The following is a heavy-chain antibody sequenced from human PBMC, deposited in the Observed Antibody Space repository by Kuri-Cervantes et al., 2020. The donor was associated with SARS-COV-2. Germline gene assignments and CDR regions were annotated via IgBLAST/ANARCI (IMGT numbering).Heavy chain of an antibody. CDR2: ISSSSSYT. V-gene: IGHV3-11*03. CDR3: ASRGNSRNWYFDL. CDR1: GFTFSDYY. Sequence: GESLKISCAASGFTFSDYYMSWIRQAPGKGLEWVSYISSSSSYTNYADSVKGRFTISRDNAKNSLYLQMNSLRAEDTAVYYCASRGNSRNWYFDLWGRGTLVTVSS. D-gene: IGHD2/OR15-2a*01. J-gene: IGHJ2*01.